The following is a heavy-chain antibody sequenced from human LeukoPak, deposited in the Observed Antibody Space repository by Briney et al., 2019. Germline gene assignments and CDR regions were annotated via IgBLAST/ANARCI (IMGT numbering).Heavy chain of an antibody. Sequence: SETLSLTCTVSGGSISSSSYYWGWIRQPPGKGLEWIGEINHSGSTNYNPSLKSRVTISVDTSKNQFSLKLSSVTAADTAVYYCARPLLMSYVWGSYRRAAFDIWGQGTMVTVSS. CDR1: GGSISSSSYY. CDR2: INHSGST. D-gene: IGHD3-16*01. V-gene: IGHV4-39*07. CDR3: ARPLLMSYVWGSYRRAAFDI. J-gene: IGHJ3*02.